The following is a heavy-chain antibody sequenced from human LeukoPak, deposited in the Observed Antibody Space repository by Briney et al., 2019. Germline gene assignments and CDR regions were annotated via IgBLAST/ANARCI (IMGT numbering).Heavy chain of an antibody. V-gene: IGHV3-9*01. CDR2: ISWNSGSI. D-gene: IGHD3-9*01. J-gene: IGHJ4*02. Sequence: GGSLRLSCAASGFTFDDYAMHWVRQAPGKGLEWVSGISWNSGSIGYADSVKGRFTISRDSAKNSLYLQMNSLRAEDTALYYCAKGWMGGILTAFDYWGQGTLVTVSS. CDR3: AKGWMGGILTAFDY. CDR1: GFTFDDYA.